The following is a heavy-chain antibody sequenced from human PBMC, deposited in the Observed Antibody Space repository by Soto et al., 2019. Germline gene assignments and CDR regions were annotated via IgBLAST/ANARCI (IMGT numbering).Heavy chain of an antibody. CDR1: GFTFRSFT. CDR3: TRDASRDSSARGWFDP. D-gene: IGHD6-13*01. Sequence: GSLRLSCAASGFTFRSFTMNWVRQAPGKGLEWVSTISSNSAYIYYADALRGRFTISRDNAKNSLHLQMNSLRAEDTAVYYCTRDASRDSSARGWFDPWGPGTLVTVSS. J-gene: IGHJ5*02. V-gene: IGHV3-21*01. CDR2: ISSNSAYI.